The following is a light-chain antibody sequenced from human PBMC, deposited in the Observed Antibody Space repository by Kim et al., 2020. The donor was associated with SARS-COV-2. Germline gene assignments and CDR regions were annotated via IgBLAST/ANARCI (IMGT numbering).Light chain of an antibody. CDR3: QQRRNWPLT. CDR1: QSISSY. Sequence: EIVLTQSPATLSLSPGERATLSCRASQSISSYLAWYQQKPGQAHRLLIYDTSNRATGIPARFSGSGSGTDFTLTISSLEPEDFAVYYCQQRRNWPLTFGPGTKVDIK. J-gene: IGKJ3*01. V-gene: IGKV3-11*01. CDR2: DTS.